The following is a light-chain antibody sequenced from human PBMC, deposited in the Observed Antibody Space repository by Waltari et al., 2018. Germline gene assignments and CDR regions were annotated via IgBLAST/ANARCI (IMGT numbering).Light chain of an antibody. V-gene: IGKV3-20*01. J-gene: IGKJ4*01. CDR1: QSVSSIS. CDR2: GKY. CDR3: KKYDGSVIN. Sequence: IVLTQSPDPLSLSPGERATLSCRASQSVSSISLVWLQQKHGQAHSLVIYGKYSRETGFPDRFSGSGSGKDFNIKIRRMEKEDFEMYYCKKYDGSVINLGGGNKVEI.